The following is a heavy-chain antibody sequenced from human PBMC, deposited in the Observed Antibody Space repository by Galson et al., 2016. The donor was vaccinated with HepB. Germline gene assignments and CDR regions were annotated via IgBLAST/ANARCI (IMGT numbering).Heavy chain of an antibody. CDR3: TRVHREGIAAAGLQI. J-gene: IGHJ4*02. CDR2: INTDGSST. V-gene: IGHV3-74*01. CDR1: GFPFSKYW. Sequence: LRLSCAASGFPFSKYWMHWVRQAPGKGLVWVSRINTDGSSTTYADSVKGRFTISRDNAKNTLYLQMNSLRAEDTALYYCTRVHREGIAAAGLQIWGQGTLVTVSS. D-gene: IGHD6-13*01.